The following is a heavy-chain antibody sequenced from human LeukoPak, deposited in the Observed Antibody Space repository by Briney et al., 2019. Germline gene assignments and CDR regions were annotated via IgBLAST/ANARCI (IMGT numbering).Heavy chain of an antibody. CDR1: GFTFDDYA. D-gene: IGHD6-13*01. Sequence: PGRSLRLSCAASGFTFDDYAMHWVRQAPGKGLEWVSGISWNSGSIGYADSVKGRFTISRDNAKNSLYLQMNSLRAEDTALYYCAKDGAAAGTESDNWLDPWGQGTLVTVSS. CDR2: ISWNSGSI. V-gene: IGHV3-9*01. CDR3: AKDGAAAGTESDNWLDP. J-gene: IGHJ5*02.